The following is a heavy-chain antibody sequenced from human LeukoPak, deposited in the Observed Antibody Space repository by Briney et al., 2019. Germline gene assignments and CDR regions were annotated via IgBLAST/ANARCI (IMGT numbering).Heavy chain of an antibody. V-gene: IGHV3-11*03. CDR2: ISSSSSYT. CDR1: GFTFSDYY. Sequence: GGSLRLSCAASGFTFSDYYMSWIRQAPGKGLEWVSYISSSSSYTNYADSVKGRFSISRDNSKNSLYLQMNSLRSEDTAMYYCAKESGKFDYWGQGTLVAVSS. J-gene: IGHJ4*02. CDR3: AKESGKFDY.